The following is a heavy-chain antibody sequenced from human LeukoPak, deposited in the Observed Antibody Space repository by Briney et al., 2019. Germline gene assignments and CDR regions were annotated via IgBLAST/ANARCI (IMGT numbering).Heavy chain of an antibody. J-gene: IGHJ3*02. Sequence: MTGGSLRLSCAASGFTFSRYWMSWVRQAPGKGLEWVSSISSSSSYIYYADSVKGRFTISRDNAKNSLYLQMNSLRAEDTAVYYCASPNYYGSGSYDAFDIWGQGTMVTVSS. D-gene: IGHD3-10*01. CDR1: GFTFSRYW. V-gene: IGHV3-21*01. CDR2: ISSSSSYI. CDR3: ASPNYYGSGSYDAFDI.